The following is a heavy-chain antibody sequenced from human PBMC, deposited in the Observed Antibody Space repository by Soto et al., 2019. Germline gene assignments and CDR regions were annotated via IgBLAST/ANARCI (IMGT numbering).Heavy chain of an antibody. D-gene: IGHD3-10*01. CDR2: INHSGST. J-gene: IGHJ4*02. V-gene: IGHV4-34*01. CDR3: ARGRRYYYGSGSYSRGLDY. Sequence: SETLSLTCAVYGGSFSGYYWSWIRQPPGKGLEWIGEINHSGSTNYNPSLKSRVTISVDTSKNQFSLKLSSVTAADTAVYYCARGRRYYYGSGSYSRGLDYWGQGTLVTVS. CDR1: GGSFSGYY.